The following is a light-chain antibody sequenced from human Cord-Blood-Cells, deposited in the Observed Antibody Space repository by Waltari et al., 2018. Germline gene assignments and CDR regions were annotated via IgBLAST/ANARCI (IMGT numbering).Light chain of an antibody. J-gene: IGLJ1*01. CDR2: DVS. CDR1: SSDVGGYNY. Sequence: QSALTQPASVSGSPGQSITISCTGTSSDVGGYNYVSWYQQHPGKAPKLMMYDVSNRPSGVSNRFSGSKSGNTASRTISGLQAEDEADYYCSSYTSSSTYVFGTGTKVTVL. V-gene: IGLV2-14*01. CDR3: SSYTSSSTYV.